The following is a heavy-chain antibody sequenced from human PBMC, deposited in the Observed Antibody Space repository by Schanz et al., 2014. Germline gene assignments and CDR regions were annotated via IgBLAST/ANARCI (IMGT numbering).Heavy chain of an antibody. Sequence: EGQLAESGGGLVQPGGSLRLSCAVSGFTVSSNHMSWVRQAPGKGLEWVSVIYSGIGAYYADSVKGRFTISRDNSKTTLSLQMNSLRAEDTAVYYCAKQIHYDILTVTRNWGQGTLVTVSS. CDR2: IYSGIGA. J-gene: IGHJ4*02. D-gene: IGHD3-9*01. V-gene: IGHV3-66*01. CDR3: AKQIHYDILTVTRN. CDR1: GFTVSSNH.